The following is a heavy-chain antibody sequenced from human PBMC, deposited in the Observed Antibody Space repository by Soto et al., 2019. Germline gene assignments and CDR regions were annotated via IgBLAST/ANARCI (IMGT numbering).Heavy chain of an antibody. CDR1: GFTFSDAW. CDR2: IKSKTDGGTT. D-gene: IGHD5-18*01. CDR3: TTDRGRRAGYAQDY. J-gene: IGHJ4*02. Sequence: EVQLVESGGGLVKPGGSLRLSCAASGFTFSDAWMSWVRQAPGKGLEWVGRIKSKTDGGTTDYAAPVKGGFTISRDDSKDTLYLQMNILKTDDTAVYYCTTDRGRRAGYAQDYWGQGTLVTVSS. V-gene: IGHV3-15*01.